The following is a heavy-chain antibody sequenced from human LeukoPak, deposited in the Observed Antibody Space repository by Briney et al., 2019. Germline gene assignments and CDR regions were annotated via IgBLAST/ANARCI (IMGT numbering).Heavy chain of an antibody. V-gene: IGHV4-59*12. CDR1: GGSISSYY. CDR3: ARGEVSSCTRRGSLLKY. Sequence: SETLSLTCTVSGGSISSYYWSWIRQPPGKGLEWIGYIYYSGSTNYNPSLKSRVTISVDTSKNQFSPKLSSVTAADTAVYYCARGEVSSCTRRGSLLKYWGQGTLVTVSS. J-gene: IGHJ4*02. D-gene: IGHD6-13*01. CDR2: IYYSGST.